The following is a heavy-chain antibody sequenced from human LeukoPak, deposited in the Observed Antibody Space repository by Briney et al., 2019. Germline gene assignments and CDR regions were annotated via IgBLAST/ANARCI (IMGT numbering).Heavy chain of an antibody. CDR3: ASAIVGMISYFDY. J-gene: IGHJ4*02. D-gene: IGHD3-22*01. CDR2: IYYSGST. CDR1: GGSISSSSYY. V-gene: IGHV4-61*05. Sequence: SETLSLTCTVSGGSISSSSYYWGWIRQPPRKGLEWIGYIYYSGSTNYNPSLKSRVTISVDTSKNQFSLKLSSVTAADTAVYYCASAIVGMISYFDYWGQGTLVTVSS.